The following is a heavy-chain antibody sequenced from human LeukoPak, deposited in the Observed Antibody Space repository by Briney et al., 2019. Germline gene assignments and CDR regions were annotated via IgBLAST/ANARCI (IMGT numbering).Heavy chain of an antibody. CDR3: ASPLSDY. Sequence: GGSLRLSCAASGFTFSSYSMNWVRQAPGKGLEWVSYISSSSTIYYADSVKGRFTISRDNAKNSLFLQMNSLRAEDMAVYYCASPLSDYWGQGTLVTVSS. J-gene: IGHJ4*02. D-gene: IGHD3-16*02. CDR2: ISSSSTI. V-gene: IGHV3-48*01. CDR1: GFTFSSYS.